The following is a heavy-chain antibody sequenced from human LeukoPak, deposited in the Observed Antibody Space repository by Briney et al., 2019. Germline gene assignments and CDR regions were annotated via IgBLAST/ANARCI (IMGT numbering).Heavy chain of an antibody. V-gene: IGHV4-39*07. CDR3: ARGNRYFDWFPNWFDP. Sequence: SETLSLTCTVSGGSISSSSYYWGWLRQPPGKGLEWIGEINHSGSTNYNPSLKSRVTISVDTSKNQFSLKLSSVTAADTAVYYCARGNRYFDWFPNWFDPWGQGTLVTVSS. CDR2: INHSGST. CDR1: GGSISSSSYY. D-gene: IGHD3-9*01. J-gene: IGHJ5*02.